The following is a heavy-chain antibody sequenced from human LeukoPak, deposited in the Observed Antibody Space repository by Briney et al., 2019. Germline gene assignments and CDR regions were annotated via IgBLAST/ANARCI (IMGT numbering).Heavy chain of an antibody. D-gene: IGHD3-16*01. CDR2: IKQQGTEK. CDR1: GIMFSGYW. V-gene: IGHV3-7*01. J-gene: IGHJ4*02. Sequence: PGGSLRLSCTASGIMFSGYWMSWVRQAPGKGLEWVANIKQQGTEKYYVDSMKGRFTIARDDAKKSVYLQMNSLRAEDTAVYYCASDGGPFDHWGQGILVTVAP. CDR3: ASDGGPFDH.